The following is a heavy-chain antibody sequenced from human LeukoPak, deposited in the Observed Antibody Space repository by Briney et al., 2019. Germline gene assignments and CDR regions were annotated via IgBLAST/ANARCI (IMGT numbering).Heavy chain of an antibody. CDR2: FDPEDGET. D-gene: IGHD2-2*01. J-gene: IGHJ5*02. CDR1: GYTLTELS. CDR3: ATGGSRIVVVPAAMGT. Sequence: ASVKVSCKVSGYTLTELSMHWVRQAPGKGLEWMGGFDPEDGETIYAQKFQGRVTMTEDTSTDTAYMELSSLRSEDTAVYYCATGGSRIVVVPAAMGTWGQGTLVTVPS. V-gene: IGHV1-24*01.